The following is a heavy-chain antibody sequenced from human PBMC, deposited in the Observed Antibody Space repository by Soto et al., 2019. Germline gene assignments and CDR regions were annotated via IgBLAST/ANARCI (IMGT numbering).Heavy chain of an antibody. V-gene: IGHV3-64D*08. J-gene: IGHJ3*02. D-gene: IGHD5-12*01. CDR2: ISANGGST. CDR1: GFTFSSFA. CDR3: VKGKSGYDAFDI. Sequence: GGSLRLSCSASGFTFSSFAMHWVRQSPGKGLEYVSAISANGGSTYYADSVKGRFTFSRDNSKNTLYLQMTSLRAEDTAVYYCVKGKSGYDAFDIWGQGTMVTVSS.